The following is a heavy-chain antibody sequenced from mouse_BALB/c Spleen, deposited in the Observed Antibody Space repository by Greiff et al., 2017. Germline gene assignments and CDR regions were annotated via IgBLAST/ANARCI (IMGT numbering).Heavy chain of an antibody. Sequence: VQLKESGGGLVQPGGSLRLSCATSGFTFTDYYMSWVRQPPGKALEWLGFIRNKANGYTTEYSASVKGRFTISRDNSQSILYLQMNTLRAEDSATYYCARLITTATMDYWGQGTLVTVSS. J-gene: IGHJ4*01. V-gene: IGHV7-3*02. CDR3: ARLITTATMDY. D-gene: IGHD1-2*01. CDR1: GFTFTDYY. CDR2: IRNKANGYTT.